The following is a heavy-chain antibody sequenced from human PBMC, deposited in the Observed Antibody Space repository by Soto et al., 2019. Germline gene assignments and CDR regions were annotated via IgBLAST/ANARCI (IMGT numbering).Heavy chain of an antibody. D-gene: IGHD1-1*01. Sequence: ASVKVSCKASGYTFISYGISWVRQAPGQGLEWMGWISAYNANTNYAQKLQGRVTMTTDTSASTAYMELRSLRSDDTAVYYCARDRRTTAYYYGMDVWGQGTTVTVSS. J-gene: IGHJ6*02. CDR1: GYTFISYG. CDR3: ARDRRTTAYYYGMDV. CDR2: ISAYNANT. V-gene: IGHV1-18*04.